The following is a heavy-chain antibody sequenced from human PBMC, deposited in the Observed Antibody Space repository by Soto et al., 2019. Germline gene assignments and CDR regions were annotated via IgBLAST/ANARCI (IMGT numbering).Heavy chain of an antibody. J-gene: IGHJ6*03. CDR1: GFTFSSYG. V-gene: IGHV3-33*01. CDR3: ARDRRGELWFGESILPDYYMDV. Sequence: GGSLRLSCAASGFTFSSYGMHWVRQAPGKGLEWVAVIWYDGSNKYYADSVKGRFTISRDNSKNTLYLQMNSLRAEDTAVYYCARDRRGELWFGESILPDYYMDVWGKGTTVTVSS. CDR2: IWYDGSNK. D-gene: IGHD3-10*01.